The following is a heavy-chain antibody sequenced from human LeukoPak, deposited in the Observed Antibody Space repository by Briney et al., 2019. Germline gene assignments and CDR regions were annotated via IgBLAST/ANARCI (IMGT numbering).Heavy chain of an antibody. Sequence: PGGSLRLSXAASGFTVSSKYMNWVRQAPGKGLEWVSIIYSSGGTYYADSVKGRFTISRDNSRNTLYLQMNSLRPEDTAVYYCARDLGYYYDATGDFWGQGTLVTVSS. J-gene: IGHJ4*02. CDR1: GFTVSSKY. CDR3: ARDLGYYYDATGDF. V-gene: IGHV3-66*03. CDR2: IYSSGGT. D-gene: IGHD3-22*01.